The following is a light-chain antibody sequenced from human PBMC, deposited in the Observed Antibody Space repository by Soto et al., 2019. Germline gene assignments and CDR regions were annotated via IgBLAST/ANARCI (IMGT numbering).Light chain of an antibody. Sequence: TQSPPSLSVSVGDRVTSTCQASQDISNYVAWYQQKPGQGPRLLIYGASSRATGIPDRFSGSGSGTDFTLSISRLEPEDFVVYYCQQYGSSPRTFGQGTKVDIK. CDR3: QQYGSSPRT. V-gene: IGKV3-20*01. J-gene: IGKJ1*01. CDR2: GAS. CDR1: QDISNY.